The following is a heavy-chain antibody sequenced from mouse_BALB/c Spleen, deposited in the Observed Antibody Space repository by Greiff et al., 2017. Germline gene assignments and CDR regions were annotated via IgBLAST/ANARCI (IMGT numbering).Heavy chain of an antibody. V-gene: IGHV1-9*01. CDR2: ILPGSGST. CDR1: GYTFSSYW. Sequence: QVQLQQSGAELMKPGASVKISCKATGYTFSSYWIEWVKQRPGHGLEWIGEILPGSGSTNYNEKFKGKATFTADTSSNTAYMQLSSLTSEDSAVYYCARYCYGSSYGYFDVWGAGTTVTVSS. J-gene: IGHJ1*01. D-gene: IGHD1-1*01. CDR3: ARYCYGSSYGYFDV.